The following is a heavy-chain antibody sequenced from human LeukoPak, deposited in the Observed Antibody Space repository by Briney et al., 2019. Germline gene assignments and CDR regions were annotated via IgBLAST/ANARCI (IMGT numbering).Heavy chain of an antibody. D-gene: IGHD3-22*01. Sequence: GGSLRLSCLASGFTFSSYAMHWVRQAPGKGLEYVSAISSNGGSTYYADSVKGRFTISRDNSKNTLYLQMNSLRAEDTAVYYCARDLVGGWDDSSGYYYGYFDYWGQGTLVTVSS. CDR1: GFTFSSYA. J-gene: IGHJ4*02. V-gene: IGHV3-64*04. CDR3: ARDLVGGWDDSSGYYYGYFDY. CDR2: ISSNGGST.